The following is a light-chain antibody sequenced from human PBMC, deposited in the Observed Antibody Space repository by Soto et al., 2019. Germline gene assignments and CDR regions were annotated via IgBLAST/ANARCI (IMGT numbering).Light chain of an antibody. CDR3: QKYSSVIT. J-gene: IGKJ5*01. CDR1: QGISNF. CDR2: AAS. V-gene: IGKV1-27*01. Sequence: DIQMTQSPSSLSASVGDRVTITCRASQGISNFLAWYQQKPGKVPKLLISAASTLQSEVPSRFSGSGSGTDLTLTISSLQPEDVATYYCQKYSSVITFGQGTRLEI.